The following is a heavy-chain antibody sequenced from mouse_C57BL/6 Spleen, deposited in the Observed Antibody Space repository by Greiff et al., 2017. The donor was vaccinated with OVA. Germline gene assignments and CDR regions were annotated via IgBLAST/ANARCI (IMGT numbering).Heavy chain of an antibody. CDR3: ASGNYYSKEAMDY. D-gene: IGHD2-5*01. CDR1: GYSFTDYN. V-gene: IGHV1-39*01. Sequence: VQLQQSGPELVKPGASVKISCKASGYSFTDYNMNWVKQSNGKSLEWIGVINPNYGTTSYNQKFKGKATLTVDQSSSTAYMQLNSLTSEDSAVYYGASGNYYSKEAMDYWGQGTSVTVSS. J-gene: IGHJ4*01. CDR2: INPNYGTT.